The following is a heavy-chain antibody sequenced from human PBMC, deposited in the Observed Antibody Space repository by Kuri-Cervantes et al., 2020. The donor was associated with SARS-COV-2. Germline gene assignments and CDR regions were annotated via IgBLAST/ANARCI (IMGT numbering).Heavy chain of an antibody. V-gene: IGHV3-48*02. J-gene: IGHJ6*02. D-gene: IGHD1-26*01. CDR1: GFTFSSYS. CDR3: AREAPCRIVGAICYGMDV. CDR2: ISSSSGTI. Sequence: GGSLRLSCAASGFTFSSYSMNWVRQAPGKGLEWVSYISSSSGTIYYADSVEGRFTISRDNAKNSLYLQMNSLRDEDTAVYYCAREAPCRIVGAICYGMDVWGQGTTVTVSS.